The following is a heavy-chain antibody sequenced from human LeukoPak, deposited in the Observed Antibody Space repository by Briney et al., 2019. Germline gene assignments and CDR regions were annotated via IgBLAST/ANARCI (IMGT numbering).Heavy chain of an antibody. CDR2: IIPIFGTA. V-gene: IGHV1-69*06. Sequence: SVKVSCKASGGTFSSYAISWVRQAPGQGLEWMGGIIPIFGTANYAQKFQGRVTITADKSTSTAYMELSSLRSEDTAVYYCARGDTMIVVIKHDAFDIWGQGTMVTVSS. CDR3: ARGDTMIVVIKHDAFDI. CDR1: GGTFSSYA. J-gene: IGHJ3*02. D-gene: IGHD3-22*01.